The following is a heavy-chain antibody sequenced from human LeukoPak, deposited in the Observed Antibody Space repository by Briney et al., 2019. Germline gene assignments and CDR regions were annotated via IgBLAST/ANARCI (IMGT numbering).Heavy chain of an antibody. CDR2: INPNSGGT. J-gene: IGHJ6*02. CDR1: GYTFTGYY. V-gene: IGHV1-2*02. Sequence: GASVKVSCKASGYTFTGYYMHWVRQAPGQGLEWMGWINPNSGGTNYAQKFQGRVTMTRDTSISTPYMELSRLRSDDTAVYYCAREDSSHYYYYYGMDVWGQGTTVTVSS. D-gene: IGHD6-6*01. CDR3: AREDSSHYYYYYGMDV.